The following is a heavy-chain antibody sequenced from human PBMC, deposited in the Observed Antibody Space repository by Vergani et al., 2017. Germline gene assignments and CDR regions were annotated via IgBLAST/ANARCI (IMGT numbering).Heavy chain of an antibody. V-gene: IGHV7-4-1*02. CDR1: GYTFTNHA. CDR3: ARAVRRVSDNYGLDV. CDR2: INTDTGNP. Sequence: QVQLVQSGSELKKPGASVKVSCKASGYTFTNHAMNWVRQAPGQGLEWMGWINTDTGNPTYAQGFTGRFVFSLDTSVSTAYLQISGLKADDTAVYYCARAVRRVSDNYGLDVWGQGATVTVSS. J-gene: IGHJ6*02. D-gene: IGHD1-1*01.